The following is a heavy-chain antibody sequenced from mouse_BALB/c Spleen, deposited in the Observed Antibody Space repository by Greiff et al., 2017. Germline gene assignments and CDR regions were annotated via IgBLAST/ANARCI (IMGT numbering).Heavy chain of an antibody. V-gene: IGHV14-3*02. CDR2: IDPANGNT. CDR3: ARVSGGAMDY. Sequence: VQLQQSGAELVKPGASVKLSCTASGFNIKDTYMHWVKQRPEQGLEWIGRIDPANGNTKYDPKFQGKATITADTSSNTAYLQLSSLTSEDTAVYYYARVSGGAMDYWGQGTSVTVSS. D-gene: IGHD6-2*01. CDR1: GFNIKDTY. J-gene: IGHJ4*01.